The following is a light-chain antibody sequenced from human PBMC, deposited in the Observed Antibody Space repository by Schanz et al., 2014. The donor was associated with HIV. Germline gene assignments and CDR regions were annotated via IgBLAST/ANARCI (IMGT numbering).Light chain of an antibody. CDR3: GTWDTGLTAGELV. CDR2: EVY. Sequence: QSALTQPASVSASPGQSITISCSGSSNDVGTYKLVSWYQQHPGQAPRLMIFEVYRRPSGVSDRFSGSKSGSTASLTISGLQAEDEADYYCGTWDTGLTAGELVFGPGTKLTVL. J-gene: IGLJ1*01. CDR1: SNDVGTYKL. V-gene: IGLV2-23*02.